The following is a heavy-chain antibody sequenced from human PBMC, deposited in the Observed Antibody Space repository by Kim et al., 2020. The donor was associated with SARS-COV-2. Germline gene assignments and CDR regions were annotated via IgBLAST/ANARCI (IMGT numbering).Heavy chain of an antibody. V-gene: IGHV3-74*01. D-gene: IGHD2-21*01. CDR3: VRDARGHRTLDN. CDR2: IKFDGSYI. CDR1: GFTFRTYW. Sequence: GGSLRLSCAASGFTFRTYWMHWVRQGPGKGLEWVSRIKFDGSYINYADFAEGRFTISRDNAKRTLYLQMNSLTAEDTAVYYCVRDARGHRTLDNWGQGA. J-gene: IGHJ4*02.